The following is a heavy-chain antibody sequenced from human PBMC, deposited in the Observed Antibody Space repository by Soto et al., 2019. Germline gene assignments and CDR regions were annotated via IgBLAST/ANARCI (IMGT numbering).Heavy chain of an antibody. CDR2: ISYDGSNK. CDR1: GFTFSSYG. D-gene: IGHD4-17*01. J-gene: IGHJ4*02. Sequence: GSLRLSCAASGFTFSSYGMHWVRQAPGKGLEWVAVISYDGSNKYYADSVKGRFTISRDNSKDTLYLQMNSLRAEDTAVYYCAKADLAYGAGRILWGQGTLVTVS. CDR3: AKADLAYGAGRIL. V-gene: IGHV3-30*18.